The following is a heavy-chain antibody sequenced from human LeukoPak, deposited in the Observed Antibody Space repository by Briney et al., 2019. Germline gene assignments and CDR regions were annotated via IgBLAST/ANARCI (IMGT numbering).Heavy chain of an antibody. CDR2: ISSSGSTI. CDR3: AKVFLNMVNDAFDI. V-gene: IGHV3-48*03. Sequence: GSLRLSCAASGFTFSSYEMNWVRQAPGKGLEWVSYISSSGSTIYYADSVKGRFTISRDNSKNTLYLQMNGLRAEDTAMYYCAKVFLNMVNDAFDIWGQGTMVSVSS. J-gene: IGHJ3*02. D-gene: IGHD4/OR15-4a*01. CDR1: GFTFSSYE.